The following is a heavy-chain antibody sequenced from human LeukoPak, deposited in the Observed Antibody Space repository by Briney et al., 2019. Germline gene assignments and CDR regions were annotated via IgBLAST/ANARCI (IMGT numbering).Heavy chain of an antibody. D-gene: IGHD6-6*01. J-gene: IGHJ4*02. CDR3: VSQLVHGFDD. Sequence: GGSLRLSCAASGFTFSSYGMHWVRQAPGKGLEWVALISYDGSNEYYADSVKGRFTISRDDSKNTLYLQMNSLRAEDTAVYYCVSQLVHGFDDWGQASLLTVSS. CDR1: GFTFSSYG. V-gene: IGHV3-30*03. CDR2: ISYDGSNE.